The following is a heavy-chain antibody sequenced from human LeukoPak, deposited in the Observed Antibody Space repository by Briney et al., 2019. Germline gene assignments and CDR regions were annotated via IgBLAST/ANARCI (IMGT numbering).Heavy chain of an antibody. CDR2: IYYSGST. J-gene: IGHJ6*03. CDR1: GGSISSSRYY. D-gene: IGHD3-10*01. CDR3: ARPGVGKDYYYYTDV. Sequence: SETLSLTCTVSGGSISSSRYYWGWIRQPPGKGLEWIGSIYYSGSTYYNPSLKSRVTISVDTSKNQFSLKLSSVTAADTAVYYCARPGVGKDYYYYTDVWGKGTTVTVSS. V-gene: IGHV4-39*01.